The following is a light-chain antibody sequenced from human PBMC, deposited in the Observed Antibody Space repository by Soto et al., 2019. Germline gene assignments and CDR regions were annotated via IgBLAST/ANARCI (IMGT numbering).Light chain of an antibody. V-gene: IGKV3-11*01. CDR1: QSVGTY. CDR2: TAS. Sequence: EIVLTQSPATLSLSPGESATLSCRASQSVGTYLAWYQQKPGQTPRLVIYTASNRATGIPARFSGSESGTDFTLTISSLEPEDFALYYCQQPSDWRYTFGQGTKLDIK. CDR3: QQPSDWRYT. J-gene: IGKJ2*01.